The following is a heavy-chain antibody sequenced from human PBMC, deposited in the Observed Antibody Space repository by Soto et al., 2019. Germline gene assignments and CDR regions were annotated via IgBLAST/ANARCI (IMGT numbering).Heavy chain of an antibody. V-gene: IGHV4-34*01. CDR1: GGSFSGYY. D-gene: IGHD6-13*01. Sequence: ASETLSRTCAVYGGSFSGYYWSWIRQPPGKGLEWIGEINHSGSTNYNPSLKSRVTISVDTSKNQFSLKLSSVTAADTAVYYCARVLSLGSTWYFDYWGQGTQVTVSS. CDR3: ARVLSLGSTWYFDY. J-gene: IGHJ4*02. CDR2: INHSGST.